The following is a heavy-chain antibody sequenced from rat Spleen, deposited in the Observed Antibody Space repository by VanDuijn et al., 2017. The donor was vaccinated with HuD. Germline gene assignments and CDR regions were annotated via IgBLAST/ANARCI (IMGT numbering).Heavy chain of an antibody. CDR2: ISYDGSST. CDR3: VRGSAYFDY. CDR1: GFTFSDYY. Sequence: EVQLVESGGGLVQPGRSMKLSCAASGFTFSDYYMAWVRQAPKKGLEWVATISYDGSSTYYRDSVKGRFTISRDNAESSLYLQMDSLQTEDTAMYFCVRGSAYFDYWGQGVMVTVSS. V-gene: IGHV5-7*01. D-gene: IGHD3-2*01. J-gene: IGHJ2*01.